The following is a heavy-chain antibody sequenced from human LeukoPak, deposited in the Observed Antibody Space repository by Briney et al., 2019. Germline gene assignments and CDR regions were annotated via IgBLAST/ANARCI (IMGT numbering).Heavy chain of an antibody. CDR1: GRTLSRHW. V-gene: IGHV3-7*01. CDR3: ARDPGSYGTFDY. Sequence: GGSLRLSCAASGRTLSRHWMNWVRQSPGKGLEWVANINQEGSETHYVDSVRGRFTISRDNAKNSLFLQMNSLRAEDTALYYCARDPGSYGTFDYWGQGTLVTVSS. CDR2: INQEGSET. J-gene: IGHJ4*02. D-gene: IGHD1-26*01.